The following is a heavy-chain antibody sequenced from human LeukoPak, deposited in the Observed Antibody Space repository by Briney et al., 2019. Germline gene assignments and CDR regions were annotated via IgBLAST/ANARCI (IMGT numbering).Heavy chain of an antibody. CDR3: ASLYCGGGSCYPRY. Sequence: PSETLSLTCTVSGGSISSYYWSWIRQPPGKGLEWIGYIYYSGSTNYNPSLKSRVTISVDTSKNQFSLRLSSVTAADTAVYYCASLYCGGGSCYPRYWGQGTLVAVSS. CDR1: GGSISSYY. J-gene: IGHJ4*02. V-gene: IGHV4-59*08. D-gene: IGHD2-15*01. CDR2: IYYSGST.